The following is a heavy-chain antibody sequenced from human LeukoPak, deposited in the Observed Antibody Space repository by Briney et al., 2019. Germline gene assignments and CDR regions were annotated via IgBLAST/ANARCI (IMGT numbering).Heavy chain of an antibody. Sequence: SETLSLTCTVSGGSISSYYRSWIRQPAGKGLEWIGRIYTSGSTNYNPSLKSRVTMSVDTSKNQFSLKLSSVTAADTAVYYCAREVAQGRYSNFDYWGQGTLVTVSS. J-gene: IGHJ4*02. CDR3: AREVAQGRYSNFDY. D-gene: IGHD5-18*01. CDR1: GGSISSYY. CDR2: IYTSGST. V-gene: IGHV4-4*07.